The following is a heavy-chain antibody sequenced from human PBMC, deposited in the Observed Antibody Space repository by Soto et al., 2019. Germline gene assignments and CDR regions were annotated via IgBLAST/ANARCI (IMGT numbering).Heavy chain of an antibody. D-gene: IGHD3-16*02. CDR1: GFTFSSYS. Sequence: GALRLSCAASGFTFSSYSMNWVRQAPGKGLEWVSSISSSSSYIYYADSVKGRFTISRDNAKNSLYLQMNSLRAEDTAVYYCARDYIWGSYRPIDYWGQGTLVTVSS. CDR3: ARDYIWGSYRPIDY. CDR2: ISSSSSYI. V-gene: IGHV3-21*01. J-gene: IGHJ4*02.